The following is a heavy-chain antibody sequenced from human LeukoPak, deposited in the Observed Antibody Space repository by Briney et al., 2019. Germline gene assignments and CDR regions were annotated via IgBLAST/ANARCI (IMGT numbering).Heavy chain of an antibody. Sequence: GGSLRLSCAASGFTFSSYGMHWVRQAPGKGLEWVGRIKSKTDGGTTDYAAPVKGRFTISRDDSKNTLYLQMNSLKTEDTAVYYCTTESIVVVPAATIESWFDPWGQGTLVTVSS. D-gene: IGHD2-2*01. CDR2: IKSKTDGGTT. CDR1: GFTFSSYG. J-gene: IGHJ5*02. CDR3: TTESIVVVPAATIESWFDP. V-gene: IGHV3-15*07.